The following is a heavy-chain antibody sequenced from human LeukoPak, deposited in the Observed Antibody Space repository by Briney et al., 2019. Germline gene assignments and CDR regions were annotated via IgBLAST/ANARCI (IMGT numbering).Heavy chain of an antibody. D-gene: IGHD3-9*01. CDR1: GFTFSSSG. CDR2: ISYDGEKI. V-gene: IGHV3-30*18. Sequence: GGSLRLSCAASGFTFSSSGMHWVRQAPGKGLEWVAVISYDGEKIYYGDSVKGRFTISRDNSKTTLFLHINSLRVDDTAVYYCAKVPPTSLTREVMYVWGQGTMVRVSS. J-gene: IGHJ6*02. CDR3: AKVPPTSLTREVMYV.